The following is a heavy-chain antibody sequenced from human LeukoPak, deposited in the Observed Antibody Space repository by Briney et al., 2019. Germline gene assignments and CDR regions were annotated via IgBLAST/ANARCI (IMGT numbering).Heavy chain of an antibody. D-gene: IGHD6-6*01. CDR1: GGTFSSYA. V-gene: IGHV1-2*02. J-gene: IGHJ4*02. CDR2: INPNSGGT. CDR3: ARARAALDY. Sequence: ASVKVSCKASGGTFSSYAISWVRQAPGQGLEWMGWINPNSGGTNYAQKFQGRVTMTRDTSISTAYMELSRLRSDDTAVYYCARARAALDYWGQGTLVTVSS.